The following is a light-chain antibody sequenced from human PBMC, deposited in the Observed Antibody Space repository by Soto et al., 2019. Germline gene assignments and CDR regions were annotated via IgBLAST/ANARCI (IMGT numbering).Light chain of an antibody. J-gene: IGKJ3*01. Sequence: DIQMTQSPSSLSASVGDRVTITCRASESVSRYLNWYQQKPGKAPKLLINAASSLQSGVPSRFSGSGSGTDFTLTISSLQPEDFAIYYCQQSYSAPRITFGPGTKVDIK. CDR2: AAS. CDR1: ESVSRY. V-gene: IGKV1-39*01. CDR3: QQSYSAPRIT.